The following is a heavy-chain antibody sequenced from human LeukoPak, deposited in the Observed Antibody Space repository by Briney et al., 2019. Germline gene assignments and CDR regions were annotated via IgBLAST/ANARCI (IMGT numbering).Heavy chain of an antibody. J-gene: IGHJ3*02. CDR3: ARHGYDILTGLI. CDR1: GGSISSYC. D-gene: IGHD3-9*01. CDR2: IYYSGST. V-gene: IGHV4-59*08. Sequence: SETLSLTCAVSGGSISSYCWSWIRQPPGEGLEWIGYIYYSGSTNYNPSLKSRVTISVDTSKNQFALKLSSVTAADTAVYYCARHGYDILTGLIWGQGTMVTVSS.